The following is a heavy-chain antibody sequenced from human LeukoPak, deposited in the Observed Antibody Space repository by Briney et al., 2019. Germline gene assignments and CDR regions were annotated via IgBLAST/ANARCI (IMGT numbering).Heavy chain of an antibody. CDR2: ISSSSSYI. CDR1: GFTFSSYS. J-gene: IGHJ4*02. V-gene: IGHV3-21*01. CDR3: ARVTTAIKGATYFDY. Sequence: GGSLRLSCAASGFTFSSYSMNWVRQAPGKGLEWVSSISSSSSYIYYADSVKGRFTISRDNAKNSLYLQMNSLRAEDTAVYYCARVTTAIKGATYFDYWGQGTLVTVSS. D-gene: IGHD4-11*01.